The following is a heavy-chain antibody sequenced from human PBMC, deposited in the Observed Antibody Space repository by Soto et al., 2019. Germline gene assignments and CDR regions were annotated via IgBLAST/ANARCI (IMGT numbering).Heavy chain of an antibody. CDR2: ISSGGST. CDR3: ARDTLGGAYDFLH. J-gene: IGHJ4*02. CDR1: GFTVSILS. D-gene: IGHD3-3*01. V-gene: IGHV3-66*01. Sequence: EVQLVESGGGWFQPGGSLRLSCAPSGFTVSILSRPGAAKAPGRGLQWVEVISSGGSTYYADSVKGRFTISRDNSKNTLYLEMNSLRAEDTAVYYCARDTLGGAYDFLHGGQGTLVTVSS.